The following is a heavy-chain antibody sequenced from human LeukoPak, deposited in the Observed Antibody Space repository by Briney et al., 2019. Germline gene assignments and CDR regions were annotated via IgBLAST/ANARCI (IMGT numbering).Heavy chain of an antibody. CDR3: ARNNGNYILDD. Sequence: GGSLRLSCEASGFTFSSYGMHWVRQAPGKGLEWVAIIWYDGSNKYYADSVKGRFTISRDNSKNMVCLQMNSLRVEDTAIYSCARNNGNYILDDWGQGTLVSVSS. D-gene: IGHD1-26*01. CDR1: GFTFSSYG. V-gene: IGHV3-33*01. J-gene: IGHJ4*02. CDR2: IWYDGSNK.